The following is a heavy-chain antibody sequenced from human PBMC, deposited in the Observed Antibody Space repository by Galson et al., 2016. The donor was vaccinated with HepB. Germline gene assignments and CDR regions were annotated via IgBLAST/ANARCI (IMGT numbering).Heavy chain of an antibody. CDR3: ARGKDGYNHRRAFDI. CDR1: GGTFRTYV. CDR2: IIPIFGTA. Sequence: SVKVSCKASGGTFRTYVISWVRQAPGEGLEWMGGIIPIFGTAIYAQKFQGRVTITPDESTSKVYMELSSLRSEDTAVYYCARGKDGYNHRRAFDIWGQGTMVTVSS. D-gene: IGHD5-24*01. V-gene: IGHV1-69*13. J-gene: IGHJ3*02.